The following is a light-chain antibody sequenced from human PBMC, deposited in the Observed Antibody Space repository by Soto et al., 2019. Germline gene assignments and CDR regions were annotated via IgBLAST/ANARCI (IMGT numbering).Light chain of an antibody. CDR1: QSVASAY. J-gene: IGKJ1*01. CDR3: QQYGASRWT. Sequence: EIVLTQSPGTLSLSPGERASLSCRASQSVASAYLAWYQHKPGQAPRLLIFGASSRATGIPDRFSGSGSGTDFTLTISRLEPDDYAVYYCQQYGASRWTFGQGTKVEAK. V-gene: IGKV3-20*01. CDR2: GAS.